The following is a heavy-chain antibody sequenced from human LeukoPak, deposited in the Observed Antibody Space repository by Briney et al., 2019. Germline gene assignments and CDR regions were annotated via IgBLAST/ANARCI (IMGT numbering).Heavy chain of an antibody. Sequence: PGGSLSLSCAASGFTFSSYPMTWVRQAPGKGLEWVSAMSGSGDRTVYADSVKGRFTISRDNSKNTLYLQMNSLKDEDTAIYYCGKEPWEGSGYIHYWGQGTLVTVSS. J-gene: IGHJ4*02. CDR1: GFTFSSYP. D-gene: IGHD3-3*01. CDR3: GKEPWEGSGYIHY. V-gene: IGHV3-23*01. CDR2: MSGSGDRT.